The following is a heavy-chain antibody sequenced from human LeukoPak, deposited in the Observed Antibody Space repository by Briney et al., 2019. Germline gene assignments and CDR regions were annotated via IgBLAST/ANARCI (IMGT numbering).Heavy chain of an antibody. CDR1: GFTFSNYA. J-gene: IGHJ4*02. D-gene: IGHD3-22*01. V-gene: IGHV3-30*18. CDR3: AKEHPNYYDSSGYYPGD. Sequence: GGSLRLSCSVSGFTFSNYAFHWVRQARGKGLEWVAVISSDGSERYYADSVKGRFTISRDNSKNTLYLQMNSLRAEDTAVYYCAKEHPNYYDSSGYYPGDWGQGTLVTVSS. CDR2: ISSDGSER.